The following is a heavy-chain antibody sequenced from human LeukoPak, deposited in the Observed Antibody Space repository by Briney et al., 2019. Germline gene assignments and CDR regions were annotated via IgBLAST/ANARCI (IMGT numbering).Heavy chain of an antibody. CDR2: ISYDGSNK. Sequence: QPGGSLRLSCAASGFTFSNYAMHWVRQAPGKGLEWVAVISYDGSNKYYADSVKGRFTISRDNSKNTLYLQMNSLRAEDTAVYYCARRYYYDSSGYYHYYFDYWGQGTLVTVSS. CDR3: ARRYYYDSSGYYHYYFDY. J-gene: IGHJ4*02. CDR1: GFTFSNYA. D-gene: IGHD3-22*01. V-gene: IGHV3-30-3*01.